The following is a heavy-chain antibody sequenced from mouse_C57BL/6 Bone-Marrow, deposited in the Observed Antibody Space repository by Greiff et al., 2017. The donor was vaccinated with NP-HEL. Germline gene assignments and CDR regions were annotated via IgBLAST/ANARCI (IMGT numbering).Heavy chain of an antibody. CDR2: ISYDGSN. Sequence: EVQLQESGPGLVKPSQSLSLTCSVTGYSITSGYYWNWIRQFPGNKLEWMGYISYDGSNNYNPSLKNRISSTRDTSKNQFFLKLNSVTTEDTATYYCARRGSSYAMDYWGQGTSVTVSS. J-gene: IGHJ4*01. CDR3: ARRGSSYAMDY. D-gene: IGHD1-1*01. V-gene: IGHV3-6*01. CDR1: GYSITSGYY.